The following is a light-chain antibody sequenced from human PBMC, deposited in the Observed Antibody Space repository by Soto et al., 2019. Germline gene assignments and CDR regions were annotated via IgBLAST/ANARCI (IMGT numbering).Light chain of an antibody. CDR1: QSVSSN. J-gene: IGKJ1*01. V-gene: IGKV3-15*01. CDR3: QQYNNWPKM. Sequence: EIVMTQSPATLSVSPGERATLSCRASQSVSSNLAWYQQKPGQAPRLLIYRASTRATGIPARFSGSGSGTEFTLTISSLQSEDFAVYYCQQYNNWPKMFGQGTKVEIK. CDR2: RAS.